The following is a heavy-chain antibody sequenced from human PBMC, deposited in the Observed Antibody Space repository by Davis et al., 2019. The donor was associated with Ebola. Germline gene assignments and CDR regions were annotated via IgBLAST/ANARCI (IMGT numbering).Heavy chain of an antibody. D-gene: IGHD3-3*01. CDR3: ARGQDFWSGYSLYYYYGMDV. CDR1: GYTFSSYG. J-gene: IGHJ6*02. Sequence: ASVTVSCKASGYTFSSYGINWVRQAPGQGLEWMGIINPSGGSTSYAQKFQGRVTMTRDTPTSTVYMELSSLRSEDTAVYYCARGQDFWSGYSLYYYYGMDVWGQGTTVTVSS. CDR2: INPSGGST. V-gene: IGHV1-46*01.